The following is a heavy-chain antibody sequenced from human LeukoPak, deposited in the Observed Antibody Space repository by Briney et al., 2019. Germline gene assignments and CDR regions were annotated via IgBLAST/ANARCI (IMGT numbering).Heavy chain of an antibody. D-gene: IGHD2-21*01. Sequence: ASVKVSCKASGYTFTNYYVHWVRQAPGQGLEWMGLINPTGTGTNYAQKFRGRVTTTRDTSTTTVYMELSSLTSEDTAVYYCAREEYGGYFDYWGQGTLVTVSS. CDR2: INPTGTGT. V-gene: IGHV1-46*01. CDR1: GYTFTNYY. CDR3: AREEYGGYFDY. J-gene: IGHJ4*02.